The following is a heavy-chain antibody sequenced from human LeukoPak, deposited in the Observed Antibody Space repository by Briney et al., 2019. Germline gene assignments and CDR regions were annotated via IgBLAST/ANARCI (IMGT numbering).Heavy chain of an antibody. J-gene: IGHJ6*03. CDR2: ISAYNGKT. Sequence: ASVTVSCKASGYTFTSYGISWVRQAPGQGLEWMGWISAYNGKTDYPQNLQGRVTLTTDTSTSMAYMELRSLRSDDTAVYYCARDTYTTVTAMDVWGKGTTVTVSS. V-gene: IGHV1-18*01. CDR1: GYTFTSYG. D-gene: IGHD4-17*01. CDR3: ARDTYTTVTAMDV.